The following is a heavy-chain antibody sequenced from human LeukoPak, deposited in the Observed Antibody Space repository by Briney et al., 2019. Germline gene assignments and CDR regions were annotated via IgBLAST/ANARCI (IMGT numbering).Heavy chain of an antibody. D-gene: IGHD6-13*01. J-gene: IGHJ4*02. CDR1: GGTFSSYA. CDR2: IIPFFGTA. Sequence: ASVKVSCKASGGTFSSYAISWVRQAPGQGLEWMGGIIPFFGTANYAQKFQGRVTITADESTSAAYMELSSLRSEDTAVYYCARPGYSGNWAFDYWGQGTLVTVSS. V-gene: IGHV1-69*13. CDR3: ARPGYSGNWAFDY.